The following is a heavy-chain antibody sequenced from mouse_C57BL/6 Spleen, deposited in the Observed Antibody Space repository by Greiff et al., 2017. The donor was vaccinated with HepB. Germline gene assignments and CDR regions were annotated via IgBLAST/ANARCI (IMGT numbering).Heavy chain of an antibody. V-gene: IGHV3-6*01. CDR2: ISYDGSN. CDR1: GYSITSGYY. Sequence: VQLQQSGPGLVKPSQSLSLTCSVTGYSITSGYYWNWIRQFPGNKLEWMGYISYDGSNNYNPSLKNRISITRDTSKNQFFLKLNSVTTEDTATYYCARWYYGSSPDFDYWGQGTTLTVSS. D-gene: IGHD1-1*01. CDR3: ARWYYGSSPDFDY. J-gene: IGHJ2*01.